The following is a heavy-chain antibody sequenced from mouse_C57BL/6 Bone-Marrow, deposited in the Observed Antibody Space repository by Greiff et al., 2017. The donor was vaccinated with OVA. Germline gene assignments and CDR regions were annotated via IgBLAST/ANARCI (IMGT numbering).Heavy chain of an antibody. J-gene: IGHJ1*03. CDR1: GYAFSSSW. CDR2: IYPGDGDT. D-gene: IGHD1-3*01. CDR3: ARGSSYWYFDV. V-gene: IGHV1-82*01. Sequence: QVQLQQSGPELVKPGASVKISCKASGYAFSSSWMNWVKQRPGKGLEWIGRIYPGDGDTNYNGKFKGKATLTADKSSSTAYMQLRSLTSEDSAVYFCARGSSYWYFDVWGKGTTVTVSS.